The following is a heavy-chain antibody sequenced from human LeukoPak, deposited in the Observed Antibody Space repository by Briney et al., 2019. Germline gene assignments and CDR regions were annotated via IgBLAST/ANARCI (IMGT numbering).Heavy chain of an antibody. J-gene: IGHJ6*02. V-gene: IGHV4-34*01. CDR2: INHSGST. CDR3: ARDRRSGSLYYYYYYGMDV. Sequence: SETLSLTCAVYGGSFSGDLWSWIRQPPGKGLEWIGEINHSGSTNYNPSLKSRVTISVDTSKNQFSLKLSSVTAADTAVYYCARDRRSGSLYYYYYYGMDVWGQGTTVTVSS. D-gene: IGHD3-22*01. CDR1: GGSFSGDL.